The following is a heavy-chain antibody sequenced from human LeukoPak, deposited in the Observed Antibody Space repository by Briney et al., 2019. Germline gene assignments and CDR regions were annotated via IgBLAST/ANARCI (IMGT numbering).Heavy chain of an antibody. Sequence: GGSLRLSCAASGFPFSDYYMSWIRQAPGKGLEWVSFIISSSSYTNYADSVKGRFTISRDNSKNTLYLHMNSPRAEDTAVYYCAKDSPVRYFFDYWGQGALVTVSS. CDR3: AKDSPVRYFFDY. V-gene: IGHV3-11*03. CDR1: GFPFSDYY. J-gene: IGHJ4*02. CDR2: IISSSSYT. D-gene: IGHD3-10*02.